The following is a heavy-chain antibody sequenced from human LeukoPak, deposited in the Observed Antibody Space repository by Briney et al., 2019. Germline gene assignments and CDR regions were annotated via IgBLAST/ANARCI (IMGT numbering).Heavy chain of an antibody. D-gene: IGHD1-26*01. Sequence: SETLSLTCTVSGVSISTYYWSWIRQPPGKGLEWIGYIYYSGSTNYNPSLKSRVTISVDTSKNQFSLKLTSVTAADTAVYYCARGNSGSYSQFDYWGQGTLVTVSS. J-gene: IGHJ4*02. CDR2: IYYSGST. V-gene: IGHV4-59*01. CDR3: ARGNSGSYSQFDY. CDR1: GVSISTYY.